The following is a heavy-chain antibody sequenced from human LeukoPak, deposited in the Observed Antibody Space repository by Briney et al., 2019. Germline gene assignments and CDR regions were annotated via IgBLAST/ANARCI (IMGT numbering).Heavy chain of an antibody. CDR3: ARQFNDNGDYLGWFDP. CDR1: GTTISAFY. Sequence: SETLSLTCTVSGTTISAFYWAWIRQSPGKGLGWIGYIYTGWTTNYNPSLYSRVTISVDTSKNQIFLKLRSVTAADTAVYFCARQFNDNGDYLGWFDPWGQGTLVTVSP. CDR2: IYTGWTT. D-gene: IGHD4-17*01. V-gene: IGHV4-4*09. J-gene: IGHJ5*02.